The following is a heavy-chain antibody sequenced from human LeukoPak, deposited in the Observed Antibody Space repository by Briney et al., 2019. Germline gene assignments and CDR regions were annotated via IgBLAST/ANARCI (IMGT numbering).Heavy chain of an antibody. CDR2: INPNSGGT. CDR1: GYTFTGYY. V-gene: IGHV1-2*02. CDR3: ARGLAVLLESYMDV. J-gene: IGHJ6*03. Sequence: ASVKVSCKASGYTFTGYYMHWVRQAPGQGLEWMGWINPNSGGTNYAQKFQGRVTMTRDMSTSTVYMELSSLRSEDTAVYYCARGLAVLLESYMDVWGKGTTVTVSS. D-gene: IGHD3-9*01.